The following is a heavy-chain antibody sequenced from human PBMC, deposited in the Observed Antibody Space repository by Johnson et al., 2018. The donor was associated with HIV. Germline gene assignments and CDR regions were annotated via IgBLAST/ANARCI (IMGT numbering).Heavy chain of an antibody. CDR1: GFTLSRYD. Sequence: VQLVESGGGLIQPGGSLRLSCAASGFTLSRYDMHWVRQPTGKGLEWVSGIGTSGDTYSGSVKGRFTVSRENAKNFLYLQMNSLRADDTAVYYCAREGPSERAGFDIWGQGTLVTVSS. CDR3: AREGPSERAGFDI. CDR2: IGTSGDT. J-gene: IGHJ3*02. V-gene: IGHV3-13*01.